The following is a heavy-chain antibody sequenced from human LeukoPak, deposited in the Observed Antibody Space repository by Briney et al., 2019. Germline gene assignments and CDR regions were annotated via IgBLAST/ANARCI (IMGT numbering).Heavy chain of an antibody. J-gene: IGHJ4*02. CDR2: ISAYNGNT. CDR3: ARDLGYCSGGSCYSSGLFDY. D-gene: IGHD2-15*01. CDR1: GYTFTSYG. Sequence: ASVKVSCKASGYTFTSYGISWVRKAPGQGLEWMGWISAYNGNTNYAQKLQGRVTMTTDTSTNTAYMELRSLRSDDTAVYYCARDLGYCSGGSCYSSGLFDYWGQGTLVTVSS. V-gene: IGHV1-18*04.